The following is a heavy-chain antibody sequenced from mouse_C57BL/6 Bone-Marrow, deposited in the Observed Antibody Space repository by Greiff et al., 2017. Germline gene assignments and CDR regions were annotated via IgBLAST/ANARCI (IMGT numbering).Heavy chain of an antibody. CDR2: ISSGGSYT. CDR3: ERRDYYGRGAWFAY. D-gene: IGHD1-1*01. Sequence: EVMLVESGGDLVKPGGSLKLSCAASGFTFSSYGMSLVRQTPDKRLEWVSTISSGGSYTYYPDSVKGRFTITRNNAKNTQYLQLSRLKSEDTAMYYCERRDYYGRGAWFAYWGQGTLVTVSA. CDR1: GFTFSSYG. V-gene: IGHV5-6*02. J-gene: IGHJ3*01.